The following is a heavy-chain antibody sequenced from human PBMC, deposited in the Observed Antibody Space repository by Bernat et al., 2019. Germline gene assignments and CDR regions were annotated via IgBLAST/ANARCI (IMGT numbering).Heavy chain of an antibody. D-gene: IGHD1-1*01. J-gene: IGHJ4*02. V-gene: IGHV3-15*01. CDR3: TIDVPERIPQVDY. CDR1: GFTFSGAW. Sequence: EVQLVESGGGLVKPGESLTLSCAASGFTFSGAWMNWVRQAPGKGLEWVGRIKSKVDGETTDYAAPVKGRFTISRDDSRNMFYLQMNSLRAEDTALYYCTIDVPERIPQVDYWGQGTLVTVSS. CDR2: IKSKVDGETT.